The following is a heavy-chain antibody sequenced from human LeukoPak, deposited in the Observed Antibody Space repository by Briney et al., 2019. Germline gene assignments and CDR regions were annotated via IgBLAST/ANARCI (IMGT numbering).Heavy chain of an antibody. J-gene: IGHJ3*02. V-gene: IGHV3-48*01. D-gene: IGHD5-24*01. Sequence: GGSLRLSCAASGFTFSSYSMNWVRQAPGKGLEWVSYISSSSSTIYYADSVKGRFTISRDNAKSSLYLQMNSLRAEDTAVYYCARVKMAQDAFDIWGQGTMVTVSS. CDR1: GFTFSSYS. CDR3: ARVKMAQDAFDI. CDR2: ISSSSSTI.